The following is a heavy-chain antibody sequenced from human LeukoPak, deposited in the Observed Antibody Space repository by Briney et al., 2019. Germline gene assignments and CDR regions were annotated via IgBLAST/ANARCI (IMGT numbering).Heavy chain of an antibody. CDR1: GGSITNTNY. CDR3: AREGGPYRPLDY. Sequence: KPSETLSLTCGVSGGSITNTNYWTWVRQPPGKGLEWIGEVNLQGSTNYNPSLVGRVAIAVDTSENHISLQLTSVTAADTAVYYCAREGGPYRPLDYSGQGTLVTVSS. V-gene: IGHV4-4*02. J-gene: IGHJ4*02. CDR2: VNLQGST.